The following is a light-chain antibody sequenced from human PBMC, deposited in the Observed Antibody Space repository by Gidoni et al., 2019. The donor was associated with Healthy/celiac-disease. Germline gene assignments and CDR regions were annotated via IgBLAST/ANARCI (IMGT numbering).Light chain of an antibody. CDR2: KDS. Sequence: YELIQPPSVSVSPGQTARITCSGGPLSRKYASWYQQKPGQAPILVIYKDSERPSGIPERFFGSNSGATVTLTISGVQAEDEADYYGQSADRSHTYVTFGAGTRLTVL. CDR3: QSADRSHTYVT. J-gene: IGLJ2*01. V-gene: IGLV3-25*01. CDR1: PLSRKY.